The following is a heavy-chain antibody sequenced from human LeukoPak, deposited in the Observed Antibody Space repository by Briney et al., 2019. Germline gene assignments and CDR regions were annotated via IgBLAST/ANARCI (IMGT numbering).Heavy chain of an antibody. V-gene: IGHV1-69*13. CDR2: IIPIFGTA. CDR1: GGTFSSYA. CDR3: ASSSAEIVVVPAAMQTGYYYYGMDV. D-gene: IGHD2-2*01. Sequence: GASVKVSCKASGGTFSSYAMSWVRQTPGQGLVWMGGIIPIFGTANFAQKFQGRVTITADESTSTAYMELSSLRSQDTAVYYCASSSAEIVVVPAAMQTGYYYYGMDVWGQGTTVTVSS. J-gene: IGHJ6*02.